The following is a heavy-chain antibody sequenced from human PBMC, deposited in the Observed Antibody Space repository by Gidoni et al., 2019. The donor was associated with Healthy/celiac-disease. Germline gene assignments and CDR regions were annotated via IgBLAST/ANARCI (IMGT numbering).Heavy chain of an antibody. J-gene: IGHJ3*02. V-gene: IGHV3-53*02. D-gene: IGHD1-26*01. CDR3: ARGGKGSYYFPSAFDI. Sequence: EVQLVETGGGLIQPGGSLRLSCAASGFTVSSNYMSWVRQAPGKGLEWVSVIYSGGSTYYADSVKCRFTISRDNSKNTLYLQMNSLRAEDTAVYYCARGGKGSYYFPSAFDIWGQGTMVTVSS. CDR2: IYSGGST. CDR1: GFTVSSNY.